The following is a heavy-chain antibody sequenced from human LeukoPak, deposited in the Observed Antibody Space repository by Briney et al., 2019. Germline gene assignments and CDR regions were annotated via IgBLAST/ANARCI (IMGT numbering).Heavy chain of an antibody. D-gene: IGHD3-10*01. V-gene: IGHV3-15*01. J-gene: IGHJ4*02. CDR2: IKSKTDGGTT. Sequence: PGGSLRLSCAASGFSFTNSWLSWVRQAPGKGLEWVGRIKSKTDGGTTDYAAPVKGRFTISRDDSKNTLYLQMNSLKTEDTAVYYCTTGELLWFGELLFYHLFDYWGQGTLVTVSS. CDR3: TTGELLWFGELLFYHLFDY. CDR1: GFSFTNSW.